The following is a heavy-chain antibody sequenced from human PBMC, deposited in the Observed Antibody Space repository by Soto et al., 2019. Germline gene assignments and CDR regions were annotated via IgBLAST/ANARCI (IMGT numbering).Heavy chain of an antibody. D-gene: IGHD6-13*01. CDR2: ISGSGGST. V-gene: IGHV3-23*01. CDR1: GLTFSSYA. CDR3: AKDLVGYSSSTYYFXY. J-gene: IGHJ4*02. Sequence: GGSLRLSCAASGLTFSSYAMSWVRQAPGKGLEWVSAISGSGGSTYYADSVKGRFTISRDNSKNTLYLQMNSLRAEDTAVYYCAKDLVGYSSSTYYFXYWGQGTLVXVSS.